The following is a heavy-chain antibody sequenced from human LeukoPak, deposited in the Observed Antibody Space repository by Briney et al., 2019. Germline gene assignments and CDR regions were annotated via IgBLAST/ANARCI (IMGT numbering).Heavy chain of an antibody. CDR2: ISGSGGST. V-gene: IGHV3-23*01. Sequence: GGSLRLSCAASGFTFSSYAMSWVRQAPGKGLEWVSSISGSGGSTYYADSVKGRFTISRDDSKNTLYLQMNSLRAEDTAVYYCAKEPVVGAGYNWFDPWGQGTLVTVSS. D-gene: IGHD1-26*01. J-gene: IGHJ5*02. CDR1: GFTFSSYA. CDR3: AKEPVVGAGYNWFDP.